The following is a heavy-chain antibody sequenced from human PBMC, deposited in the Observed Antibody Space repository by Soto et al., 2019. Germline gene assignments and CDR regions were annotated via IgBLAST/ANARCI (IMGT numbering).Heavy chain of an antibody. CDR2: IYPGDSDT. CDR3: ARQHSGSYYSNAIDI. J-gene: IGHJ3*02. D-gene: IGHD1-26*01. V-gene: IGHV5-51*01. Sequence: GESLKISCKGSGYSFTSYWIGWVRQMPGKGLEWMGIIYPGDSDTRYSPSFQGQVTISADKSISTAYLQWSSLKASDTAMYYCARQHSGSYYSNAIDIWGQGTMVTVSS. CDR1: GYSFTSYW.